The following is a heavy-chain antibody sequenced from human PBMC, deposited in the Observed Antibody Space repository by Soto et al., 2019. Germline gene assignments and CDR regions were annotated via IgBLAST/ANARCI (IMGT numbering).Heavy chain of an antibody. J-gene: IGHJ4*02. CDR1: GYSFVSYW. CDR3: AKTDGYEVEY. D-gene: IGHD5-18*01. CDR2: IYPGDSDT. V-gene: IGHV5-51*01. Sequence: GESLKISCKGSGYSFVSYWIAWVRQMPGKDLEWMASIYPGDSDTTYSPSIQGQVTISADKSSTTVYLQWNTLKASDTAMYYCAKTDGYEVEYWGQGTQVTVSS.